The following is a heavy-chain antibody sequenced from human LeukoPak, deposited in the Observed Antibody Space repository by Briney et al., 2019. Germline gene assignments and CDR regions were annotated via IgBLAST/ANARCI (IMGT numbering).Heavy chain of an antibody. V-gene: IGHV3-48*01. J-gene: IGHJ1*01. CDR1: GFTFSDYG. CDR3: ARDRSSWEEYFQH. CDR2: ISSSSTTI. Sequence: GGPLRLSCAASGFTFSDYGMNWVRQAPGKGLEWVSYISSSSTTIYYADSVKGRFTISRDNAKNSLYLQMNSLRAEDTAVYYCARDRSSWEEYFQHWGQGTLVTVSS. D-gene: IGHD6-13*01.